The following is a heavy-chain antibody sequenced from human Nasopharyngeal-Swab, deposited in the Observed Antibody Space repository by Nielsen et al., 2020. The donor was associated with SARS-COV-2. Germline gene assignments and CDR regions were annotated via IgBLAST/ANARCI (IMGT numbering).Heavy chain of an antibody. J-gene: IGHJ3*02. Sequence: GESLKISCAASGFTFSSYGMHWVRQAPGKGLEWVAVISYDGSNKYCADSVKGRFTISRDNSKNTLYLQMNSLRAEDTAVYYCANLYPDAFDIWGQGTMVTVSS. V-gene: IGHV3-30*18. CDR1: GFTFSSYG. CDR3: ANLYPDAFDI. CDR2: ISYDGSNK. D-gene: IGHD2-8*01.